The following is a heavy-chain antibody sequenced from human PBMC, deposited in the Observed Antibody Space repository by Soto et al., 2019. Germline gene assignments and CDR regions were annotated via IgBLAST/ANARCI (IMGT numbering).Heavy chain of an antibody. V-gene: IGHV3-30*18. CDR2: ISYDGSNK. CDR3: AKDTPSGLPYCSGGSCGDAFDI. J-gene: IGHJ3*02. Sequence: PGGSVRLSXAASGFSLSSYGMHWVRQAPGKGMEWGAVISYDGSNKYYADSVKGRFTISRDNSKNTLYLQMNSLRAEDTAVYYCAKDTPSGLPYCSGGSCGDAFDIWGQGTMVTVS. CDR1: GFSLSSYG. D-gene: IGHD2-15*01.